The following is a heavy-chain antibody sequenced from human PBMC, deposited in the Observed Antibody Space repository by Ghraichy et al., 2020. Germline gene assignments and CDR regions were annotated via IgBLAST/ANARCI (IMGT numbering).Heavy chain of an antibody. J-gene: IGHJ4*02. CDR3: ARGGSGPEGMVFRY. Sequence: SETLSLTCTVSGGSINTYYWSWIRQPPGKGLEWIGNIYYSGSTNYNPSLESRVTISVDTSKNQFSLKLSPVTAADTAVYYCARGGSGPEGMVFRYWGQGTLVTVSS. CDR1: GGSINTYY. CDR2: IYYSGST. D-gene: IGHD1-14*01. V-gene: IGHV4-59*01.